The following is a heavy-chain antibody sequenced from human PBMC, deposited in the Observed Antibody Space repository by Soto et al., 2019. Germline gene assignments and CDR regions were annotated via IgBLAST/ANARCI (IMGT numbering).Heavy chain of an antibody. CDR1: GFTFSDYY. D-gene: IGHD2-2*01. Sequence: GVSLRLSFAASGFTFSDYYMSWIRQAPGKGLEWVSYISSSSSYTNYADSVKGRFTISRDNAKNSLYLQMNSLRAEDTAVYYCARDGPDYCSSTSCPPSDYWGQGTLVTVSS. J-gene: IGHJ4*02. V-gene: IGHV3-11*05. CDR2: ISSSSSYT. CDR3: ARDGPDYCSSTSCPPSDY.